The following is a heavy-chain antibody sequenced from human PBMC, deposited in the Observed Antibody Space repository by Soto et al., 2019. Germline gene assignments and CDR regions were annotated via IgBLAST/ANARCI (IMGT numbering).Heavy chain of an antibody. J-gene: IGHJ5*02. D-gene: IGHD3-22*01. CDR1: GGSISSHY. V-gene: IGHV4-4*09. CDR3: ARAYYDRSGYAVDP. CDR2: IYKGGSI. Sequence: SETLSLTCTVSGGSISSHYWTWIRQPPGKGLEWIGYIYKGGSINYNPSLKSRVTISVDTSNNQFSLKLSSVTAADTAVYYCARAYYDRSGYAVDPWGQGTLVTVSS.